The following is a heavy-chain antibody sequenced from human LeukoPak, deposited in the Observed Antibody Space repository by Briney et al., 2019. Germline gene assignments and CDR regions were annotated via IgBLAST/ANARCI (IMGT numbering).Heavy chain of an antibody. J-gene: IGHJ4*02. D-gene: IGHD1-14*01. V-gene: IGHV3-30-3*01. CDR3: ARDPILGPPDYFDY. Sequence: GGSLRLSCAASGFTFNSYTMFWVRQAPGKGLEWVAVTSNDENIKYYADSVKGRFTISRDNSRDTLFLEMSSLRVEDTAVYYCARDPILGPPDYFDYWGRGTLVTVST. CDR1: GFTFNSYT. CDR2: TSNDENIK.